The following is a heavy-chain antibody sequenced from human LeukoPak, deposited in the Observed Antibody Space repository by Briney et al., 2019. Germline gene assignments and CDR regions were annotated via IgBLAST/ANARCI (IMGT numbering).Heavy chain of an antibody. J-gene: IGHJ4*02. Sequence: SETLSLTCTVSGYSISSDSYWAWIRQTPGKGLEWIGNIFHGETTYYNPSLQGRVTISVDTSKNQFSLKVTSVTAADTAVYYCARDPTIAAPTVGYWGQGTLVTVSS. CDR1: GYSISSDSY. CDR2: IFHGETT. CDR3: ARDPTIAAPTVGY. D-gene: IGHD6-13*01. V-gene: IGHV4-38-2*02.